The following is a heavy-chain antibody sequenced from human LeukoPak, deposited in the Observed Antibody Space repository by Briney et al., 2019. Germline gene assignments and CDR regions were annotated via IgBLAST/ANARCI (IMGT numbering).Heavy chain of an antibody. V-gene: IGHV4-59*01. CDR1: GGSISSYY. D-gene: IGHD2-15*01. CDR3: ARRCSGGSCYYYFDY. J-gene: IGHJ4*02. CDR2: IYYSGST. Sequence: PSETLSLTCTVSGGSISSYYWSWIRQPPGKGLEWIGYIYYSGSTNYNLSLKSRVTISVDTSKNQFSLKLSSVTAADTAVYYCARRCSGGSCYYYFDYWGQGTLVTVSS.